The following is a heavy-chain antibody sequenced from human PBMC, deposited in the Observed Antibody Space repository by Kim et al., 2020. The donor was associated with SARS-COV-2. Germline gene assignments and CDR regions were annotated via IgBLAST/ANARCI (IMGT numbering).Heavy chain of an antibody. D-gene: IGHD6-25*01. V-gene: IGHV4-59*01. Sequence: PPLQRRVTISVDTSKNQFSLKLSSVTAADTAVYYCARVLGGGIAATGWFDPWGQGTLVTVSS. J-gene: IGHJ5*02. CDR3: ARVLGGGIAATGWFDP.